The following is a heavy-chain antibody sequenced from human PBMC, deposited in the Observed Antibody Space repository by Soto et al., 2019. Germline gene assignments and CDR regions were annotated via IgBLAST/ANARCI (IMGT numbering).Heavy chain of an antibody. V-gene: IGHV1-2*02. D-gene: IGHD3-3*01. CDR1: GYTFTGYY. CDR2: INPNSGGT. CDR3: ARDNYDFWSGYRQNYGMDV. Sequence: ASVKVSCKASGYTFTGYYMHWVRQAPGQGLEWMGWINPNSGGTNYAQKFQGRVTMTRDTSISTAYMELSRLRSDDTAVYYCARDNYDFWSGYRQNYGMDVWGQGTTVTVSS. J-gene: IGHJ6*02.